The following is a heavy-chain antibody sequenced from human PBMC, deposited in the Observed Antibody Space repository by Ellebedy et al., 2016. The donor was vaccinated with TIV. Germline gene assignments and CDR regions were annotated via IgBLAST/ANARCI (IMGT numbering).Heavy chain of an antibody. D-gene: IGHD4-17*01. CDR3: ARFSYTFSTVTT. CDR1: GGTFSSYA. V-gene: IGHV1-69*13. Sequence: SVKVSCXASGGTFSSYAISWVRQAPGQGLEWMRGIIPIFGTANYAQKFQGRVTITADESTSTAYMELSSLRSEDTAVYYCARFSYTFSTVTTWGQGTLVTVSS. CDR2: IIPIFGTA. J-gene: IGHJ4*02.